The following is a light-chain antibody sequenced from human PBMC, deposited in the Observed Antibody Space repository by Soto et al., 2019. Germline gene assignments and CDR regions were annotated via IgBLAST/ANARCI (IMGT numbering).Light chain of an antibody. Sequence: EIVLTQSPVTLSLSPGERATLSCRASRNINSDLAWYQQKPGQAPRLLIFDASNRATGIPARFSGGGSGTDFTLTISSLEPEDFAVYYCQQRSNWQYTFGQGTKLEIK. CDR3: QQRSNWQYT. CDR2: DAS. V-gene: IGKV3-11*01. J-gene: IGKJ2*01. CDR1: RNINSD.